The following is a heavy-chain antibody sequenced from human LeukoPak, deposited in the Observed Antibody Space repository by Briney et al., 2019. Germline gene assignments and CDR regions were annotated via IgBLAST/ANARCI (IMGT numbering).Heavy chain of an antibody. D-gene: IGHD4-17*01. CDR3: ARDPNGDYIGAFDF. CDR2: ITGSGGGT. CDR1: GFTFSSYS. J-gene: IGHJ3*01. Sequence: GGSLRLSCAASGFTFSSYSMNWIRQAPGKGLEWVSAITGSGGGTQYADSVKGRFTISRDNSKNTLYLQMNSLRAEDTAVYYCARDPNGDYIGAFDFRGQGTMVTVSS. V-gene: IGHV3-23*01.